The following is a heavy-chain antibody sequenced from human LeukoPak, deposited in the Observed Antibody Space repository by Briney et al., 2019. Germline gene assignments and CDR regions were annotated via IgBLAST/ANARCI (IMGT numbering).Heavy chain of an antibody. Sequence: GRSLRLSCAASGFTFNNYGMHWVRQAPGKGLEWVAVISYDGSNKYYADSVKGRFTISRDNSKNTLWLQMNSLRAEDTAVYYCAGGTYYGDYWGQGTLVTVSS. D-gene: IGHD1-26*01. CDR2: ISYDGSNK. CDR3: AGGTYYGDY. CDR1: GFTFNNYG. J-gene: IGHJ4*02. V-gene: IGHV3-30*03.